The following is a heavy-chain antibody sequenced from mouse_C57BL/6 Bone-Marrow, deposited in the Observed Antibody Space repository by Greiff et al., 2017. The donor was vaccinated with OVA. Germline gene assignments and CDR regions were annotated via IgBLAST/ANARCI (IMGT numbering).Heavy chain of an antibody. CDR2: IYPSDSET. J-gene: IGHJ2*01. Sequence: QVQLKQPGAELVRPGSSVKLSCKASGYTFTSYWMDWVKQRPGQGLEWIGNIYPSDSETHYNQKFKDKATLTVDKSSSTAYMQLSSLTSEDSAVYYCAREGTMVTTPFDYWGQGTTLTVSS. CDR3: AREGTMVTTPFDY. V-gene: IGHV1-61*01. CDR1: GYTFTSYW. D-gene: IGHD2-2*01.